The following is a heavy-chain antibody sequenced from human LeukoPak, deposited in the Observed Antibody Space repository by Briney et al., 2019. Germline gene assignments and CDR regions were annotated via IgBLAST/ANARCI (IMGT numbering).Heavy chain of an antibody. CDR2: IYYSGST. CDR1: GGSISSGGYY. Sequence: PSETLSLTCTVSGGSISSGGYYWSWIRQPPGKGLEWIGSIYYSGSTYYNPSLKSRVTISVDTSKNQFSLKLSPVTAADTAVYYCARPANDSSGYNYWGQGTLVTVSS. J-gene: IGHJ4*02. D-gene: IGHD3-22*01. CDR3: ARPANDSSGYNY. V-gene: IGHV4-39*01.